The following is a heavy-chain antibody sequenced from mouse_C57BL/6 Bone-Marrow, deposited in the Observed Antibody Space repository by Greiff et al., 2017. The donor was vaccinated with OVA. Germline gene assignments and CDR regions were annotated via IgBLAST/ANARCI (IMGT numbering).Heavy chain of an antibody. V-gene: IGHV1-54*01. Sequence: VMLVESGAELVRPGTSVKVSCKASGYAFTNYLIEWVKQRPGQGLEWIGVINPGSGGTNYNEKFKGKATLTADKSSSTAYMQLSSLTSEDSAVYFCARSRVRRWYFDVWGTGTTVTVSS. CDR2: INPGSGGT. CDR3: ARSRVRRWYFDV. CDR1: GYAFTNYL. D-gene: IGHD2-14*01. J-gene: IGHJ1*03.